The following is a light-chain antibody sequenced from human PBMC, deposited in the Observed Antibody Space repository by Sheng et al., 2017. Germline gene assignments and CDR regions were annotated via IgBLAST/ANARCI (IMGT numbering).Light chain of an antibody. Sequence: QSALIQPPSVSGSPGQSVTISCTGTSSDVGSYDYVSWYQQHPGTVPKPMIYNVNTQPSGVPDRFSGSKSGNTASMTISGLQAEDEADYQCCSYTSSATQRVFGGGTKLTVL. V-gene: IGLV2-11*01. CDR2: NVN. J-gene: IGLJ3*02. CDR3: CSYTSSATQRV. CDR1: SSDVGSYDY.